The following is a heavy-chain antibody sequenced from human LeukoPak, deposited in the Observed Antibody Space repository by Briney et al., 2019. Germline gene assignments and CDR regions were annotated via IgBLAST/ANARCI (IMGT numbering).Heavy chain of an antibody. Sequence: SETLSLTCTVSGGSISSTSYYWGWIRQPPGKGLEWIANMYHSGTTYYGPSLKSRVTISLDTSKNQFSLKLSSVTAADTAVYYCARFHTAMVLPRGYFQDWGQGTPVTASS. CDR3: ARFHTAMVLPRGYFQD. J-gene: IGHJ1*01. CDR1: GGSISSTSYY. V-gene: IGHV4-39*01. CDR2: MYHSGTT. D-gene: IGHD4/OR15-4a*01.